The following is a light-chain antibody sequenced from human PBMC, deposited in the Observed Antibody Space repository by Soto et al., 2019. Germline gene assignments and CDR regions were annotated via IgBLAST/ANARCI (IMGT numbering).Light chain of an antibody. V-gene: IGKV1-39*01. CDR1: QSITNY. Sequence: DIQMTQSPSSLSASVGDRVTITCRASQSITNYLNWYQHKPGKAPKLLVYAASSLQSGVTSMFSGSGSGTDFTLTISMLQPEDFATYFCQQSHNIPFTFGPGTKVDIK. J-gene: IGKJ3*01. CDR2: AAS. CDR3: QQSHNIPFT.